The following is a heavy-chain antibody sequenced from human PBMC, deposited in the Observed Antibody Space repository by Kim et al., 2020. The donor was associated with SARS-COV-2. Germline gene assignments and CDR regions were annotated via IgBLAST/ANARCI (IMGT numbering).Heavy chain of an antibody. CDR2: IYYSGST. CDR3: ARGVGLVATLDY. J-gene: IGHJ4*02. D-gene: IGHD5-12*01. Sequence: SETLSLTCTVSGGSISSSSYYWGWIRQPPGKGLEWIGSIYYSGSTYYNPSLKSRVTISVDTSKNQFSLKLSSVTAADTAVYYCARGVGLVATLDYWGQGTLVTVSS. CDR1: GGSISSSSYY. V-gene: IGHV4-39*01.